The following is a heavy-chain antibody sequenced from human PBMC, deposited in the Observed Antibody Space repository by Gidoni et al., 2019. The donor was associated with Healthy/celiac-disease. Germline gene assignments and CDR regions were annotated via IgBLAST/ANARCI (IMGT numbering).Heavy chain of an antibody. CDR2: ISAYNGNT. V-gene: IGHV1-18*01. J-gene: IGHJ5*02. CDR1: GYTFTSYG. CDR3: ARSYYDFWSGSGGWFDP. Sequence: QVQLVQSGAEVKKPGASVKVSCKASGYTFTSYGISWVRQAPGQGLEWMGWISAYNGNTNYAQKLQGRVTMTTDTSTSTAYMELRSLRSDDTAVYYCARSYYDFWSGSGGWFDPWGQGTLVTVSS. D-gene: IGHD3-3*01.